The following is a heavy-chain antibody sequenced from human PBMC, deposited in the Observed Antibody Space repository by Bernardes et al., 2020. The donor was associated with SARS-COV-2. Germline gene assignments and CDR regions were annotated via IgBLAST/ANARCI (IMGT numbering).Heavy chain of an antibody. CDR2: INYSGGNT. Sequence: GGSLRLSCAASGFTFSDYAMHWVRHTPGKGLEWVSSINYSGGNTYYADSVKGRFSISRDNSRNTVHLQMDSLRADDTAKYFCAKGPKFHFLEWLFDAWGQGALVTVSS. J-gene: IGHJ5*02. CDR1: GFTFSDYA. CDR3: AKGPKFHFLEWLFDA. D-gene: IGHD3-3*01. V-gene: IGHV3-23*01.